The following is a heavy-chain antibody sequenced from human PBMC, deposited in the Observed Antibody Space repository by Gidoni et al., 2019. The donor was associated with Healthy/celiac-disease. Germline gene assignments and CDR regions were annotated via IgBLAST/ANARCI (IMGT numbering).Heavy chain of an antibody. V-gene: IGHV1-69*06. J-gene: IGHJ6*02. D-gene: IGHD2-15*01. Sequence: QVQLVQSGAEVKKPGSSVKVSCKASGGTFSSYAISWVRQAPGQGLEWRGGIIPIFGTANYAQKFQGRVTITADKSTSTAYMELSSLRSEDTAVYYCARDVEIYCSGGSCPSFGGYATKEKPFYGMDVWGQGTTVTVSS. CDR1: GGTFSSYA. CDR3: ARDVEIYCSGGSCPSFGGYATKEKPFYGMDV. CDR2: IIPIFGTA.